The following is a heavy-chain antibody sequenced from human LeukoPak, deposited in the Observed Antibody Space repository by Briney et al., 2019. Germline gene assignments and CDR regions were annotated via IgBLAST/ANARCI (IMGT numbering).Heavy chain of an antibody. Sequence: PGGSLRLSCAASGFTFSSYWMHWVRQAPGKGLVWVSRFSTDGSSTSYADSVKGRFTISRDNAKNSLYLQMNSLRAEDTAVYYCARGYSSSWYVDYWGQGTLVTVSS. J-gene: IGHJ4*02. CDR3: ARGYSSSWYVDY. CDR1: GFTFSSYW. D-gene: IGHD6-13*01. CDR2: FSTDGSST. V-gene: IGHV3-74*01.